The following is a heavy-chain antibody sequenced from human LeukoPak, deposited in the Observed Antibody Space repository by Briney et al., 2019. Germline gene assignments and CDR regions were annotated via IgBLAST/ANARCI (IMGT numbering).Heavy chain of an antibody. V-gene: IGHV3-7*04. CDR1: GFIFSNFW. CDR3: ARHSWSYGYI. CDR2: INQDGSGK. Sequence: PGGSLRLSCAGSGFIFSNFWMNWVRQAPGKGPEWVGAINQDGSGKFYVDSVKGRFTISRDNAKNSLYLQMNSLRAEDTAVYCCARHSWSYGYIWGQGTLVTVSS. J-gene: IGHJ4*02. D-gene: IGHD3-3*02.